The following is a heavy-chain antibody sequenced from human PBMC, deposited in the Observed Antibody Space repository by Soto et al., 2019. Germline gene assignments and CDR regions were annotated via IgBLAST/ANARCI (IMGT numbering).Heavy chain of an antibody. J-gene: IGHJ4*02. Sequence: GGSLRLSCAASGFPFGENAMSWVRQAPGKGLEWVSGISDSGATTYYADSVRGRFTTSRDNSKNTLYLQMKSLRAEDSASYYCAKEDTSSGSLDYWGQGALVTVSS. CDR1: GFPFGENA. D-gene: IGHD6-19*01. V-gene: IGHV3-23*01. CDR2: ISDSGATT. CDR3: AKEDTSSGSLDY.